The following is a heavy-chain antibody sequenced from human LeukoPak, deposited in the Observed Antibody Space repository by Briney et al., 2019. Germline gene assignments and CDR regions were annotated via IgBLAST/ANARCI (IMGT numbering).Heavy chain of an antibody. CDR3: ARVRNYYDSSGYHGYYMDV. J-gene: IGHJ6*03. D-gene: IGHD3-22*01. Sequence: GGSLRLSCAASGFTFSDYYMSWIRQAPGKGPEWVSYISSSGSTIYYADSVKGRFTISRDNAKNSLYLQMNSLRAEDTAVYYCARVRNYYDSSGYHGYYMDVWGKGTTVTVSS. CDR1: GFTFSDYY. V-gene: IGHV3-11*04. CDR2: ISSSGSTI.